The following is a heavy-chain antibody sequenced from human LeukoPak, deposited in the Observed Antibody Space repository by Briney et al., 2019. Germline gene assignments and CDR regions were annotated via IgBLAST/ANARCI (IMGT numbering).Heavy chain of an antibody. CDR3: AREIHSGELSPPLGAFVI. D-gene: IGHD3-16*02. V-gene: IGHV3-21*01. J-gene: IGHJ3*02. CDR1: GFTFSSYS. CDR2: ISSSSSYI. Sequence: GGSLRLSCAASGFTFSSYSMNWVRQAPGKGLEWVSSISSSSSYIYYADSVKGRFTISRDNAKNSLYLQMNSLRAEDTAVYYCAREIHSGELSPPLGAFVIWGQGTMVTVSS.